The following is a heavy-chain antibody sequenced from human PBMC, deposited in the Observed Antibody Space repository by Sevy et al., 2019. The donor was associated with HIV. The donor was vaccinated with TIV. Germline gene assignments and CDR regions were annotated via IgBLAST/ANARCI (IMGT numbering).Heavy chain of an antibody. CDR3: ERERRIFGGYLLTYFDY. V-gene: IGHV3-33*01. D-gene: IGHD5-12*01. Sequence: GGSLRLSCVASGFAFSDYGMHWVRQAPGKGLEWVAVIWYDGNNQHYADSVRGRFTISRDNAKNTLYLQLSSLRAEDTAVYYCERERRIFGGYLLTYFDYWGQGVLVTVSS. J-gene: IGHJ4*02. CDR2: IWYDGNNQ. CDR1: GFAFSDYG.